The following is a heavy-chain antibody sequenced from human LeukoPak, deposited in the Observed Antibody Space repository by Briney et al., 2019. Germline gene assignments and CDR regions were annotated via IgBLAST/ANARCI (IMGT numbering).Heavy chain of an antibody. V-gene: IGHV3-23*01. CDR3: AKDNGAWGFDY. D-gene: IGHD2-8*01. Sequence: GGSLRLSCAASGFTFSSYGTSWVRQAAGKGLEWVSATSGSGGRTYYADSVKGRFTISRDNSKNTLYLQMNSLRAEDTAVYYCAKDNGAWGFDYWGQGTLVTVSS. CDR2: TSGSGGRT. J-gene: IGHJ4*02. CDR1: GFTFSSYG.